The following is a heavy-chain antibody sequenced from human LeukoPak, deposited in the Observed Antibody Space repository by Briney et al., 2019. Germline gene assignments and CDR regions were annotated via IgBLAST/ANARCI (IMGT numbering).Heavy chain of an antibody. D-gene: IGHD3-16*02. CDR3: ARSQYDYVWGSNRYEVDY. Sequence: GGTLRLSCAPSGFTLSSYAMSWVRQAPGTGREWVSTVSGSGGSTYYADSVRGRFTISRDNSENTVYLQMNSLRAEDTAVYYCARSQYDYVWGSNRYEVDYWGQGTLVTVSS. CDR1: GFTLSSYA. J-gene: IGHJ4*02. CDR2: VSGSGGST. V-gene: IGHV3-23*01.